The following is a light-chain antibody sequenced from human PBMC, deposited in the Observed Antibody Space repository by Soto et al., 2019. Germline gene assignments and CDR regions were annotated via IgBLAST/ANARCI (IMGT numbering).Light chain of an antibody. CDR1: QGVGSD. V-gene: IGKV1-6*01. Sequence: AIQMTQSPSSLSASPGRRVTITCRRSQGVGSDFGWYQQKPGKAPKVLIYGISSLHSGVPSRFSGSGSGTDFTLTITSLQTEDIATYYCIQDYDYPWTFGKGTKVDIK. CDR2: GIS. CDR3: IQDYDYPWT. J-gene: IGKJ1*01.